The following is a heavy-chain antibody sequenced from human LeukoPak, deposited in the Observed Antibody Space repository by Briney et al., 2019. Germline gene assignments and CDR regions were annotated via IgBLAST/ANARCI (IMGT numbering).Heavy chain of an antibody. J-gene: IGHJ4*02. CDR3: ARAWDGGYYYDSSGYYLPDY. D-gene: IGHD3-22*01. V-gene: IGHV1-2*02. CDR2: INPNSGGT. Sequence: GASVKVSCKASGYTFTSYGISWVRQAPGQGLEWMGWINPNSGGTNYAQKFQGRVTMTRDTSISTAYMELSRLRSDDTAVYYCARAWDGGYYYDSSGYYLPDYWGQGTLVTVSS. CDR1: GYTFTSYG.